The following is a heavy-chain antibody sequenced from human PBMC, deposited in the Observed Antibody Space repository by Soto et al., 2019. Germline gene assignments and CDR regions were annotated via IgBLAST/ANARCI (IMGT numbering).Heavy chain of an antibody. J-gene: IGHJ6*02. D-gene: IGHD7-27*01. CDR1: SGAIDSGGYY. V-gene: IGHV4-31*03. CDR3: ARVGTSYARRGLDV. Sequence: SETLSLTCNVSSGAIDSGGYYWCWIRQHPGKGLEWIGYIYYSGSTYYNPSLKSRVSISIDTSKNQFSLELISVTAADTAVYYCARVGTSYARRGLDVWGQGTTVTVSS. CDR2: IYYSGST.